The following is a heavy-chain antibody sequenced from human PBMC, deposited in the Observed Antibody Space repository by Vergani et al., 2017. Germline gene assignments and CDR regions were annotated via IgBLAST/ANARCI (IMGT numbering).Heavy chain of an antibody. J-gene: IGHJ6*03. CDR1: GFTFSRYS. Sequence: EVQLVESGGNLVQPGGSLRLSCAASGFTFSRYSMNWVRQAPGKGLEWVSYISPSSTTIYYADSVKGRFTISRDNVKNSLYLQMNSRRAEDTAVYYCARVQNGGYMDVWGKGTTVTVSS. D-gene: IGHD3-10*01. CDR3: ARVQNGGYMDV. CDR2: ISPSSTTI. V-gene: IGHV3-48*01.